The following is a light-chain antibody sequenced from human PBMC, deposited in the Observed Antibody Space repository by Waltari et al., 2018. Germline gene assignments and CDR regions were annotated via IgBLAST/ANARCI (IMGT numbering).Light chain of an antibody. V-gene: IGKV3-20*01. CDR2: GAS. CDR1: QSVSSSY. J-gene: IGKJ1*01. CDR3: QQYGSSPRT. Sequence: EIVLTQSPGTLSLSPGERATLSCRASQSVSSSYLAWYQQKPGQAPRLLIYGASSRATGIPDRFSCSGSGTDFTLTIGRLEPEDFAVYYCQQYGSSPRTFGQGTKLEIK.